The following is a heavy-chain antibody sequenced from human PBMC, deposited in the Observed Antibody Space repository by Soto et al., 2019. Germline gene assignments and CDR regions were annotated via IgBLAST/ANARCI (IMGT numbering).Heavy chain of an antibody. CDR2: IYYSGNT. D-gene: IGHD2-2*01. Sequence: SGTLSLTCTVSGGSISSGGSYWGWIRQPPGKGLEWIGYIYYSGNTYFNPSLKSRVTLSVDTSKNQFSLNLSSVTAADTAVYYWVRYCSTTQCILAYWGKGTRVTVSS. J-gene: IGHJ4*02. CDR1: GGSISSGGSY. CDR3: VRYCSTTQCILAY. V-gene: IGHV4-30-4*01.